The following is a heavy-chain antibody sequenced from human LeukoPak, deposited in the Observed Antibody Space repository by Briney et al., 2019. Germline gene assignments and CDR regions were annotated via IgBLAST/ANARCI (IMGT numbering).Heavy chain of an antibody. Sequence: SETLSLTCTVSGGSISSYYWSWIRQPPGKGLEWIGYIYYSGSTNYNPSLKSRVTISVDTSKNQFSLKVSSVTAADTAVYYCARSRLWFDYWGQGTLVTVSS. CDR3: ARSRLWFDY. CDR1: GGSISSYY. J-gene: IGHJ4*02. D-gene: IGHD2-21*01. CDR2: IYYSGST. V-gene: IGHV4-59*01.